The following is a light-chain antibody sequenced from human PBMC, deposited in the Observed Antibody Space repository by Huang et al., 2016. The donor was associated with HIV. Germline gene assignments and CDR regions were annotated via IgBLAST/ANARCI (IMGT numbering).Light chain of an antibody. CDR1: QNIDTY. Sequence: EIVLTQSPVTLSMSPGQRATLSCRASQNIDTYLAWYQQKPGQAPRLLIYDASNRATGIPARFSGSGSGTDFTLTISSLEPEDFVVYFCQQRSSWPLIFGGGTTIEIK. CDR3: QQRSSWPLI. J-gene: IGKJ4*01. V-gene: IGKV3-11*01. CDR2: DAS.